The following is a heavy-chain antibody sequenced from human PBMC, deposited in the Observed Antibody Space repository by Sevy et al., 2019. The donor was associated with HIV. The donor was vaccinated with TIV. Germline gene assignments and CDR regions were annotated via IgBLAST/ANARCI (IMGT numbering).Heavy chain of an antibody. CDR3: ARDYSRRPGWFVP. D-gene: IGHD6-13*01. V-gene: IGHV3-53*01. CDR1: GFDVSNNY. CDR2: IYSSGTT. J-gene: IGHJ5*02. Sequence: GGSLRLSCAGSGFDVSNNYMSWVRQAPGKGLEWVSIIYSSGTTYYADSVKGRFTISRDKSKNTVYLQMSSLRADDTAFYHCARDYSRRPGWFVPWGQGTLVTCSS.